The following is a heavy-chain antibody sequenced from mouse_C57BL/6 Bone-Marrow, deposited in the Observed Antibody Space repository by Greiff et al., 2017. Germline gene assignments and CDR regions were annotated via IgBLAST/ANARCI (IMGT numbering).Heavy chain of an antibody. V-gene: IGHV1-53*01. CDR3: ARGYCGSSLAY. CDR2: INPSSGGT. J-gene: IGHJ3*01. Sequence: QVHVQQPGTELVKPGASVKLSCKASGYTFTSYWMHWVKQRPGQGLEWIGNINPSSGGTNYNEKFKSKATLTVDKSSSTAYMQLSSLTSEDSAVXASARGYCGSSLAYWGQGTLVTVSA. CDR1: GYTFTSYW. D-gene: IGHD1-1*01.